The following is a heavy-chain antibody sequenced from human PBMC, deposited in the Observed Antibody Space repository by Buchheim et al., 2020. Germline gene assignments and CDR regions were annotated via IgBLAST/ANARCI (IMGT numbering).Heavy chain of an antibody. CDR3: STERYPD. CDR1: GFTFNNAW. V-gene: IGHV3-15*07. J-gene: IGHJ4*02. D-gene: IGHD2-15*01. CDR2: ITSKTAGETT. Sequence: EVQLVESGGGLVKPGGSLRLSCAASGFTFNNAWMNWVRQVPGKGLEWVGRITSKTAGETTDYAAPVKGRFTIPRDDSKNTLYLQMNSLKTEDTAVYYCSTERYPDRGQGTL.